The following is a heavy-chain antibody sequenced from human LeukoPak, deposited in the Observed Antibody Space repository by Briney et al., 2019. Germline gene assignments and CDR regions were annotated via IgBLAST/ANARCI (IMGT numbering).Heavy chain of an antibody. D-gene: IGHD1-7*01. Sequence: SETLSLTCAAYGGSFYNYFWSWLRQSPEKGLGWIGEMNDGGTTNYNPSLLSRVTVSLDKSKNQFSLRLASVTSADTAVYYCARGWNYGRIYYIDVWGSGATVTVS. CDR2: MNDGGTT. CDR1: GGSFYNYF. CDR3: ARGWNYGRIYYIDV. J-gene: IGHJ6*03. V-gene: IGHV4-34*01.